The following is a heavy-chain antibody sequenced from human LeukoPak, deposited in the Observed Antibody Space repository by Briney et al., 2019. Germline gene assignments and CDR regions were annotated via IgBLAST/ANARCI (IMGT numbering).Heavy chain of an antibody. CDR1: AYSISGGFY. V-gene: IGHV4-38-2*02. J-gene: IGHJ4*02. CDR2: IYHSGTI. Sequence: SETLSLTCSVSAYSISGGFYWGWIRQAPGRGLEWIASIYHSGTIYYNPSLKSRVTISLDRSKNQFSLKLSSVTAADTAVYYCAGAPSGSLTWLSPLDYWGQGTLVTVSS. D-gene: IGHD5-12*01. CDR3: AGAPSGSLTWLSPLDY.